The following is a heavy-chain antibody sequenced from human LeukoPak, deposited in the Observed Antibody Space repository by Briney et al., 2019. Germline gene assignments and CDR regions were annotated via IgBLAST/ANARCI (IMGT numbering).Heavy chain of an antibody. D-gene: IGHD2-15*01. CDR3: AKDRAAPYYYYGMDV. V-gene: IGHV3-23*01. CDR2: ISGSGGST. J-gene: IGHJ6*02. CDR1: GFTFSSYA. Sequence: PGGSLRLSCAASGFTFSSYAMSWVRQAPGKGLEWVSAISGSGGSTYYADSVKGRFTISRDNSENTLYLQMNSLRAEDTAVYYCAKDRAAPYYYYGMDVWGQGTTVTVSS.